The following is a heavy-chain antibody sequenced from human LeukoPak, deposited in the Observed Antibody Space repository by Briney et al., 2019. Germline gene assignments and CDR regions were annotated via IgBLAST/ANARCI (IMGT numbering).Heavy chain of an antibody. D-gene: IGHD3-10*01. CDR1: GGSISSGDYY. Sequence: PSETLSLTCTVSGGSISSGDYYWSWIRQPPGKGLEWIGYIYYSGSTYYNPSLKSRVTISVDTSKNQFSLKLSSVTAADTAVYYRARDLITMVRDGGFDPWGQGTLVTVSS. J-gene: IGHJ5*02. CDR2: IYYSGST. V-gene: IGHV4-30-4*01. CDR3: ARDLITMVRDGGFDP.